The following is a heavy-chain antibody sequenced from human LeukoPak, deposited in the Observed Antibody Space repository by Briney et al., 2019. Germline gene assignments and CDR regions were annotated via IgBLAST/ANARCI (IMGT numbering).Heavy chain of an antibody. CDR1: GGSISSYY. D-gene: IGHD3-22*01. CDR2: IYYSGST. J-gene: IGHJ4*02. CDR3: ARGLNYYDSSGYVDPFDY. Sequence: PSETLSLTCTVSGGSISSYYWSWIRQPPGKGLEWIWYIYYSGSTNYNPSLKSRVTISVDTSKNQFSLKLSSVTAADTAVYYCARGLNYYDSSGYVDPFDYWGQGTLVTVSS. V-gene: IGHV4-59*01.